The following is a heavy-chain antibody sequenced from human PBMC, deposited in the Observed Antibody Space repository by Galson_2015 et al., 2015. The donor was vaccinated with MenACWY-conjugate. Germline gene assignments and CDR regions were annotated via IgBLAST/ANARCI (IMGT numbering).Heavy chain of an antibody. CDR2: IYPGDSDT. D-gene: IGHD1-1*01. J-gene: IGHJ4*02. CDR3: ARPHGQLELPWY. Sequence: QSGAAVKKPGESLMISCKGSGYSFTSYWIGWGRQMPGKGLEWMGMIYPGDSDTRYSPSFQGQVTISADKSISTAHLQWSSLKASVTAMYYCARPHGQLELPWYWGQGTLVTVSS. V-gene: IGHV5-51*01. CDR1: GYSFTSYW.